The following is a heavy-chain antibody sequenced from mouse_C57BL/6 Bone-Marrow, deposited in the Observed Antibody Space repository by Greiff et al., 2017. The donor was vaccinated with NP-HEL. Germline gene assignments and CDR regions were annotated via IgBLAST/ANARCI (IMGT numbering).Heavy chain of an antibody. CDR1: GYTFTSYW. D-gene: IGHD1-1*01. J-gene: IGHJ4*01. Sequence: QVQLQQSGAELVKPGASVKLSCKASGYTFTSYWMHWVKQRPGRGLEWIGRIDPNSGGTKYNEKFKSKATLTVDKPSSTAYMQLSSLTSEDSAVYYCARSPFITTVVAPCAMDYWGQGTSVTVSS. CDR3: ARSPFITTVVAPCAMDY. V-gene: IGHV1-72*01. CDR2: IDPNSGGT.